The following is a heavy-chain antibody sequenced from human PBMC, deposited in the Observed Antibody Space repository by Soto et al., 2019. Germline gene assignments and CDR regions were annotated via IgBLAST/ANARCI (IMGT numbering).Heavy chain of an antibody. Sequence: PGGSLRLSCAASGFTFDDYAMHWVRQAPGKGLEWVSDISRNSGSIGYADSVKGRFTISRDNAKNSLYLQMNSLRAEDTAVYYCASQYSSSWYEAVDYFDYWGQGTLVTVSS. J-gene: IGHJ4*02. CDR2: ISRNSGSI. V-gene: IGHV3-9*01. D-gene: IGHD6-13*01. CDR3: ASQYSSSWYEAVDYFDY. CDR1: GFTFDDYA.